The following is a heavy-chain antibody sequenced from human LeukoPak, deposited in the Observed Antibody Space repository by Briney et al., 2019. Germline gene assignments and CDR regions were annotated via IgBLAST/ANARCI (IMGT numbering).Heavy chain of an antibody. CDR3: ASPLQGEYYFDY. Sequence: GGSLRLSCAASGFTFSSYSMNWVRQAPGKGLEWVSSISSSSSYIYYADSVKGRFTIPRDNAKNSLYLQMNSLRAEDTAVYYCASPLQGEYYFDYWGQGTLVTVSS. CDR1: GFTFSSYS. D-gene: IGHD4-11*01. V-gene: IGHV3-21*01. J-gene: IGHJ4*02. CDR2: ISSSSSYI.